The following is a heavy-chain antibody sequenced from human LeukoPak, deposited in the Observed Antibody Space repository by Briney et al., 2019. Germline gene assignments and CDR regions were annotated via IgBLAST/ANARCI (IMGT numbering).Heavy chain of an antibody. Sequence: KPGESLRLSCVASGFAFETYTMNWVRQAPGKGLEWVSFISSTSSDINYADSVRDRFTISRDNAKNSLFLQMDSLRVEDTAVYYCAKGLFSGYDKYLDSWGQGTLVTVSS. D-gene: IGHD5-12*01. J-gene: IGHJ4*02. CDR2: ISSTSSDI. CDR1: GFAFETYT. V-gene: IGHV3-21*04. CDR3: AKGLFSGYDKYLDS.